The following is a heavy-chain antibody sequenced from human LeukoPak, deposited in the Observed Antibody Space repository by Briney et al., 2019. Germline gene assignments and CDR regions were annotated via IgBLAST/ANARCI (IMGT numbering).Heavy chain of an antibody. CDR1: GFTFTSYA. CDR3: ARGKRMTTMTLGFDY. CDR2: ISYDGSNK. V-gene: IGHV3-30-3*01. D-gene: IGHD4-17*01. J-gene: IGHJ4*02. Sequence: PGRSLRLSCAASGFTFTSYAMHWVRQAPGKGLEWVAVISYDGSNKYYGDSMKGRFTISRDNAKNTLYVLMNSLRAEDTAVYYCARGKRMTTMTLGFDYRGQGTLVTVSS.